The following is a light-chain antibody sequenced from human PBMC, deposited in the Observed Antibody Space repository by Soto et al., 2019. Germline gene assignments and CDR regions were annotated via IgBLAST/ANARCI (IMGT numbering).Light chain of an antibody. J-gene: IGLJ3*02. V-gene: IGLV4-60*02. Sequence: QSVLTQSSSASASLGSSVKLTCTLSSGHSSYIIAWHQQQPGKAPRYLMKLEGSGSYNKGSGVPARFSGSSSGADRYLTIANLQFEDEADYYCETWDSNTHVFGGGTKVTVL. CDR2: LEGSGSY. CDR1: SGHSSYI. CDR3: ETWDSNTHV.